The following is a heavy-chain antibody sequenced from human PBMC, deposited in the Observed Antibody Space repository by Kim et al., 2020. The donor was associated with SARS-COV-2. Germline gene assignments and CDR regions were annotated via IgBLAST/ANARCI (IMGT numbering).Heavy chain of an antibody. CDR2: ISWNSGSI. V-gene: IGHV3-9*01. CDR1: GFTFDDYA. CDR3: AKSRDHDAFDI. Sequence: GGSLRLSCAASGFTFDDYAMHWVRQAPGKGLEWVSGISWNSGSIGYADSVKGRFTISRDNAKNSLYLQMNSLRAEDTALYYCAKSRDHDAFDIWGQGTMVTVSS. J-gene: IGHJ3*02.